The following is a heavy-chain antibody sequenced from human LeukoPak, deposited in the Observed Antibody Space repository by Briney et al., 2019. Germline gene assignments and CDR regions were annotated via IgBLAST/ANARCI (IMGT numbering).Heavy chain of an antibody. V-gene: IGHV3-7*01. CDR2: IKEDGSEK. CDR1: GFTFSTYW. J-gene: IGHJ4*02. D-gene: IGHD2-21*02. CDR3: ARDPRSKGGDWGDFDY. Sequence: GGSLRLSCAASGFTFSTYWMSWVRQALGKGLEWVANIKEDGSEKYYVDSVKGRFTISRDNAKNSLNLQMTSLRADDTAVYYCARDPRSKGGDWGDFDYWGQGTLVTVSS.